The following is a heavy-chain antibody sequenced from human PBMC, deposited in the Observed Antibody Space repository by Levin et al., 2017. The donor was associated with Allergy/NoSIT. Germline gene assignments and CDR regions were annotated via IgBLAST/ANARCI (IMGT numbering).Heavy chain of an antibody. CDR1: GFTFSRYD. V-gene: IGHV3-13*01. CDR2: IGTAGDT. CDR3: ARDGGGNTGGYYYYSMDG. D-gene: IGHD4-23*01. J-gene: IGHJ6*02. Sequence: ASVKVSCAASGFTFSRYDMHWVRQTTGKGLEWVSTIGTAGDTYYPGSVKGRFTISRENGKNSLYLQMNSLRAGDTAVYYCARDGGGNTGGYYYYSMDGWGQGTTVTVSS.